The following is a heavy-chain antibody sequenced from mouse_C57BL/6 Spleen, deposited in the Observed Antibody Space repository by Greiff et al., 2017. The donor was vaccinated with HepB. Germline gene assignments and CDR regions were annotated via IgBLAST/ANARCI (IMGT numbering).Heavy chain of an antibody. J-gene: IGHJ1*03. D-gene: IGHD1-1*01. Sequence: DVHLVESGGGLVKPGGSLKLSCAASGFTFSDYGMHWVRQAPEKGLEWVAYISSGSSTIYYADTVKGRFTISRDNAKNTLFLQMTSLRSEDTAMYYCARPPTVVATGYFDVWGTGTTVTVSS. CDR3: ARPPTVVATGYFDV. CDR2: ISSGSSTI. CDR1: GFTFSDYG. V-gene: IGHV5-17*01.